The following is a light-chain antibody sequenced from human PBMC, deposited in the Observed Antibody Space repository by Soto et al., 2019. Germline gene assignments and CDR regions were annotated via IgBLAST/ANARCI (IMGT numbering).Light chain of an antibody. CDR3: QQSYITPWT. CDR2: AAS. J-gene: IGKJ1*01. Sequence: DIQMTQSPSSLSTSVGDRVTITCRASQSITNYLNWYQQKPGRFPKLLIYAASRLQSGVPSSFSGSGSGTDFTLTISSLQPEDFATYYCQQSYITPWTFGQGTKVEIK. V-gene: IGKV1-39*01. CDR1: QSITNY.